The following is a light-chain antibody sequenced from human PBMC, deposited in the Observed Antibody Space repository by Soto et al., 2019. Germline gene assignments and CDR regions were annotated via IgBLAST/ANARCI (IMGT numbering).Light chain of an antibody. J-gene: IGKJ5*01. V-gene: IGKV3-11*01. CDR3: QQRGDGIT. CDR1: QSVSTY. CDR2: DAS. Sequence: EIVLTQSPATLSLSPGEGATLSCRASQSVSTYLAWYQQKPGQAPRLLIYDASNRAPGIPARFSGSGSGTDFTLTISSLEPEDFAVYYCQQRGDGITFGQGTRLEIK.